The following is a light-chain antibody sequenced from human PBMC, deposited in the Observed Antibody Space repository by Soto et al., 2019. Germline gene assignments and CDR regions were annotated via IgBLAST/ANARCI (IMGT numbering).Light chain of an antibody. Sequence: DIVMTQSPDSLTVSLGERATFNCKSSQSVLYSSKDKNYLAWYQQKPGQPPRLLIYWATSRDSGVPDRFSGSGSGTDFTLTISSLQADDVAVYYCQQYYTPPWTFGQGTKVDI. CDR1: QSVLYSSKDKNY. V-gene: IGKV4-1*01. CDR3: QQYYTPPWT. CDR2: WAT. J-gene: IGKJ1*01.